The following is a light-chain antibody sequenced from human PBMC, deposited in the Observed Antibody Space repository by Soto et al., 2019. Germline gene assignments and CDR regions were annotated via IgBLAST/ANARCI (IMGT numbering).Light chain of an antibody. CDR1: ETVATN. CDR2: GAS. Sequence: EVVMTQSPATLSVSPGERATLSCRASETVATNLAWYQQKPGQAPRLLISGASTRAAGISDRFRGSGSGTEFTLTISSLRSEDSDIYYCQQYFEWPPMTFGQGTKVDIX. V-gene: IGKV3-15*01. J-gene: IGKJ1*01. CDR3: QQYFEWPPMT.